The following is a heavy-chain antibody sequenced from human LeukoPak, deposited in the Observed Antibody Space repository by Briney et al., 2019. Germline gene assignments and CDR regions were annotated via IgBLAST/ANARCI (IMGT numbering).Heavy chain of an antibody. J-gene: IGHJ4*02. CDR1: GFAFSSCS. D-gene: IGHD1-14*01. CDR3: ARGNRGLSPDY. CDR2: IGISSSPK. Sequence: PGGSLRLSCAASGFAFSSCSMNWVRQAPGKGLEWVSYIGISSSPKYYADSVKGRFTISRDNDKNSIYLQMDSLRDEDTAVYYCARGNRGLSPDYWGQGTLVTVSS. V-gene: IGHV3-48*02.